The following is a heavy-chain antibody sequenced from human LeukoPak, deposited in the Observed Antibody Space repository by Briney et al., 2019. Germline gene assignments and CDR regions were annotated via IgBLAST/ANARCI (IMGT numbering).Heavy chain of an antibody. V-gene: IGHV1-69*13. CDR2: IIPIFRTA. CDR1: GGTFSSYA. J-gene: IGHJ4*02. D-gene: IGHD2-15*01. Sequence: SVKVSFMASGGTFSSYAISWVRQAPGQGLEWMGGIIPIFRTANCAQKFQGRVTITADESTSTAYMDLSSLRSEDTAVYYCARTDCSGGSCYSRRAFDYWGQGTLVTVSS. CDR3: ARTDCSGGSCYSRRAFDY.